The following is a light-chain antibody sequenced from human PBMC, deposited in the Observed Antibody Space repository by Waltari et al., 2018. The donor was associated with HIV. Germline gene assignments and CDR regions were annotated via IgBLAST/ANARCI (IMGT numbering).Light chain of an antibody. V-gene: IGLV2-14*01. CDR3: ASFSSTSTYD. Sequence: QSALTQPASVSASPGQSITISCTGSSDDVGGYTYVSWYQHFPGKAPKLLISENTDRASGISLRFSGSKSANTASLTISGLRPEDEADYFCASFSSTSTYDFGTGTKVTVL. CDR2: ENT. CDR1: SDDVGGYTY. J-gene: IGLJ1*01.